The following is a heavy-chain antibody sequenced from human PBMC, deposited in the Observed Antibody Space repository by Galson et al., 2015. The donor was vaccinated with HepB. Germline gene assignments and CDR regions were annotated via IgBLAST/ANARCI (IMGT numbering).Heavy chain of an antibody. CDR3: ARRGRAGVPAAYYYYYGMDV. CDR2: ISSSSSYT. Sequence: SLRLSCAASGFTFSDYYMNWIRQAPGKGLEWVSYISSSSSYTNYADSVKGRFTISRDNAKNSLYLQMNSLRAEDTAVYYCARRGRAGVPAAYYYYYGMDVWGQGTTVTVSS. D-gene: IGHD2-2*01. J-gene: IGHJ6*02. CDR1: GFTFSDYY. V-gene: IGHV3-11*03.